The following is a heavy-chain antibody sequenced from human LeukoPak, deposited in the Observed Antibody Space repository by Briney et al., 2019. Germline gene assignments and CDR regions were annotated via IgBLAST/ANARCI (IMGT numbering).Heavy chain of an antibody. V-gene: IGHV3-48*03. CDR3: ARDGYNPDY. J-gene: IGHJ4*02. CDR1: GFAFSSYE. D-gene: IGHD5-24*01. CDR2: ISSSGSTI. Sequence: GGSLRLSCAASGFAFSSYEMNWVRQAPGKGLEWVSYISSSGSTIYYADSVKGRFTISRDNAKNSLYLQMNSLRAEDTAVYYCARDGYNPDYWGQGTLVTVSS.